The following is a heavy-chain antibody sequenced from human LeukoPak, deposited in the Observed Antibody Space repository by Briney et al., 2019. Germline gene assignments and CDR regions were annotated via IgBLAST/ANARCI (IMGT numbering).Heavy chain of an antibody. CDR3: AREDLSGGVGYSYGLVDY. J-gene: IGHJ4*02. V-gene: IGHV4-39*07. CDR1: GSSISSSSYY. Sequence: PSETLSLTCTVSGSSISSSSYYWGWIRQPPGKGLEWIGSIYYSGSTYYNPSLKSRVTISVDTSKNQFSLKLSSVTAADTAVYYCAREDLSGGVGYSYGLVDYWGQGTLVTVPS. CDR2: IYYSGST. D-gene: IGHD5-18*01.